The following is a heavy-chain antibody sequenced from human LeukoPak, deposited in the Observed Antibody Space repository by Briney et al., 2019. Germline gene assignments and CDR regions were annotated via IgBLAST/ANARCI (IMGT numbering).Heavy chain of an antibody. CDR2: IYYSVST. Sequence: PSETLSLTCTLSGGSISSISYYWGWIRQPPGKGLEWIGSIYYSVSTYYNPSLNSRVTISVDTSKNQFSLKLSSVRAADTAVYYCASMGRIAAAGGGGGYFDYWGQGTLVTVSS. CDR3: ASMGRIAAAGGGGGYFDY. D-gene: IGHD6-13*01. V-gene: IGHV4-39*01. J-gene: IGHJ4*02. CDR1: GGSISSISYY.